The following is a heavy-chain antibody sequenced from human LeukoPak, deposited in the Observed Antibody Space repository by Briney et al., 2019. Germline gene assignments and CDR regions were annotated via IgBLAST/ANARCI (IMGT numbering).Heavy chain of an antibody. D-gene: IGHD6-19*01. CDR1: GYTFPSYF. Sequence: ASVKVSCKASGYTFPSYFMHWVRQAPGQRLEWMGWINPYNGDTEYSQKLQGRITITKDTSASTAYMDLSTLRSEDTAVYYCARGSSSDWPLEYWGRGILVTVSS. J-gene: IGHJ4*02. CDR2: INPYNGDT. V-gene: IGHV1-3*01. CDR3: ARGSSSDWPLEY.